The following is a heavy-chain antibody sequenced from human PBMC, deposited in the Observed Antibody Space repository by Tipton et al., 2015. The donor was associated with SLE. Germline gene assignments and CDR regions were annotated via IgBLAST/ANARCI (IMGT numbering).Heavy chain of an antibody. V-gene: IGHV4-39*01. Sequence: LRLSCTVSGGSISSSSYYWGWIRQPPGKGLEWIGSIYYSGSTYYNPSLKSRVTISVDTSKNQFSLKLSSVTAADTAVYYCARLGVGSGSYEHGFDYWGQGTLVTVSS. J-gene: IGHJ4*02. D-gene: IGHD1-26*01. CDR3: ARLGVGSGSYEHGFDY. CDR1: GGSISSSSYY. CDR2: IYYSGST.